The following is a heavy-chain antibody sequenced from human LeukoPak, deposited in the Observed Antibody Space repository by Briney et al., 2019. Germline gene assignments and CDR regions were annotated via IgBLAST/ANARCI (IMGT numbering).Heavy chain of an antibody. CDR1: GFTFSNYG. Sequence: GGTLRLSCAASGFTFSNYGMTWVRQAPGKGLEWVSGISGSGGSTYYADSVKGRFTISRDNSKNTLYLQMHSLRAEDTAVYYCARTWGTSFDYWGQGTLVTVSS. J-gene: IGHJ4*02. CDR2: ISGSGGST. V-gene: IGHV3-23*01. CDR3: ARTWGTSFDY. D-gene: IGHD2-2*01.